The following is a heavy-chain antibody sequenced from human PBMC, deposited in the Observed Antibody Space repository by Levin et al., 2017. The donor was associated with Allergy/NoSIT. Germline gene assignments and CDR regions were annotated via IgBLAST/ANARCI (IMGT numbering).Heavy chain of an antibody. D-gene: IGHD2-2*01. CDR2: ISSSSSYI. J-gene: IGHJ4*02. CDR1: GFTFSSYS. V-gene: IGHV3-21*01. Sequence: GGSLRLSCAASGFTFSSYSMNWVRQAPGKGLEWVSSISSSSSYIYYADSVKGRFTISRDNAKNSLYLQMNSLRAEDTAVYYCARDSYQGIGDCSSTSCYLWFDYWGQGTLVTVSS. CDR3: ARDSYQGIGDCSSTSCYLWFDY.